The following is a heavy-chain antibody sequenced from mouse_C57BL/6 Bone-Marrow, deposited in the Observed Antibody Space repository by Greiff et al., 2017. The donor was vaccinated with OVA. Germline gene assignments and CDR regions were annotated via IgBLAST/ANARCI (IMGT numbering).Heavy chain of an antibody. Sequence: VQLQQSVAELVRPGASVKLSCTASGFNIKNTYMHWVKQRPEQGLEWIGRIDPANGNTKYAPKFQGKATITADTSSNTAYLQLSSLTSEDTAIYYCARTGPRQLRLRYYAMDYWGQGTSVTVSS. D-gene: IGHD3-2*02. CDR1: GFNIKNTY. J-gene: IGHJ4*01. CDR3: ARTGPRQLRLRYYAMDY. CDR2: IDPANGNT. V-gene: IGHV14-3*01.